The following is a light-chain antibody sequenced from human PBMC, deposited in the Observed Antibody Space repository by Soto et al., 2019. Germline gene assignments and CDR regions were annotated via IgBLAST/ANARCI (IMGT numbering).Light chain of an antibody. CDR1: SSDVGGYNY. V-gene: IGLV2-14*01. CDR3: SSYKSSSTLV. Sequence: QSVLTQPASVSGSPGQSITISCTGTSSDVGGYNYVSWYQQHPGKAPKLMIYEVSNRPSGVSNRFSGSKSGNTASLTISGLQAEDEADYCCSSYKSSSTLVFGTGTKVTVL. CDR2: EVS. J-gene: IGLJ1*01.